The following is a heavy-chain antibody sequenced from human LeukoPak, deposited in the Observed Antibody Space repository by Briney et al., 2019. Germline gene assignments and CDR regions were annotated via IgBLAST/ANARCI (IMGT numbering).Heavy chain of an antibody. V-gene: IGHV3-66*01. CDR3: ARDTEHLYFVFDY. CDR2: IYSGGST. D-gene: IGHD2-2*02. Sequence: GGSLRLSCAASGFTVSSNYMNWVRQAPGKGLEWVSVIYSGGSTYNADSVKGRFTISRDNSKNTVYLQMNSLRAEDTAVYYCARDTEHLYFVFDYWGQGTLVTVSS. J-gene: IGHJ4*02. CDR1: GFTVSSNY.